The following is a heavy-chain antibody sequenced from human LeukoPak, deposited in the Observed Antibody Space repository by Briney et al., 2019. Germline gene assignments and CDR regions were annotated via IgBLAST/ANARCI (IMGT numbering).Heavy chain of an antibody. D-gene: IGHD7-27*01. Sequence: SETLSLTCTVSGGSISSSSYYWGWIRQPPGKGLEWIGSIYYSGSTYYNPSLKSRVTISVDTSKNQFSLKVTSVTAADTAVYYCARLAWGRLDYWGQGTLVTVSS. CDR1: GGSISSSSYY. J-gene: IGHJ4*02. V-gene: IGHV4-39*01. CDR3: ARLAWGRLDY. CDR2: IYYSGST.